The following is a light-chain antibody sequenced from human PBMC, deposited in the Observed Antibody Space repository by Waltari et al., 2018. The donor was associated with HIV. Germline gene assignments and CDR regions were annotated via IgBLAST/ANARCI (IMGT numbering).Light chain of an antibody. V-gene: IGKV1-39*01. CDR2: GAS. CDR3: LQGYSSILT. CDR1: ENINTF. Sequence: DIQVTQSPSSLSASVGDRVTIICRTSENINTFLNWFQQKPGKIPRLLIYGASRLESGVPSRFSGTGSGTDFTLTISGLQPEDFATYNCLQGYSSILTFGPGTKVEVK. J-gene: IGKJ3*01.